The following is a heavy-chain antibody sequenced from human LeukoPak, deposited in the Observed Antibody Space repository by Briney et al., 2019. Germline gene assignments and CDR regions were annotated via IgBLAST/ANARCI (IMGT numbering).Heavy chain of an antibody. V-gene: IGHV1-69*13. CDR1: GGTFTSYA. CDR2: IIPIFGTA. CDR3: ARAGGIGYCSSTSCSYNWFDP. Sequence: SVKVSCKASGGTFTSYAISWVRQAPGQGLEWMGGIIPIFGTANYAQKFQGRVTITADESTSTAYMELSSLRSEDTAVYYCARAGGIGYCSSTSCSYNWFDPWGQGTLVTVSS. J-gene: IGHJ5*02. D-gene: IGHD2-2*01.